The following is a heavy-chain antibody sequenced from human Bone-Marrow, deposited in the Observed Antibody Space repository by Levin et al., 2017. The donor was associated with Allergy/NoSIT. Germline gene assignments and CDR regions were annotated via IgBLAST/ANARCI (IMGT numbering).Heavy chain of an antibody. D-gene: IGHD3-9*01. CDR3: ARVPPDFDILTGYYSDY. CDR2: ISAYNGNT. Sequence: GESLKISCKTSGYTFTNFGISWVRQAPGQGLEWMGWISAYNGNTKYAQKVQGRVTMTPDTSTNTAYMELRSLTSDDTAVYYFARVPPDFDILTGYYSDYWGQGTLVTVSS. V-gene: IGHV1-18*01. J-gene: IGHJ4*02. CDR1: GYTFTNFG.